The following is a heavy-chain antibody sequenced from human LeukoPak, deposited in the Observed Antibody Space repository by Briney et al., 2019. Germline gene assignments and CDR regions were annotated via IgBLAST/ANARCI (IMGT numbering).Heavy chain of an antibody. Sequence: SETLSLTCTVSGGSISSYYWSWVRQPAGKGLEWIGRIYTSGSTNYNPSLKSRVTMSVDTSKNQFSLKLSSVTAADTAVYYCASPARGEDAFDIWGQGTMVTVSS. D-gene: IGHD3-16*01. CDR1: GGSISSYY. CDR2: IYTSGST. CDR3: ASPARGEDAFDI. V-gene: IGHV4-4*07. J-gene: IGHJ3*02.